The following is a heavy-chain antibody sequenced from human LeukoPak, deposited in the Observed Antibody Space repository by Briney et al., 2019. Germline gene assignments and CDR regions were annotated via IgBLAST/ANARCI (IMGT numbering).Heavy chain of an antibody. CDR2: ISSSGSTI. CDR1: GFTFSDYY. Sequence: GGSLRLSCAASGFTFSDYYMSWIRQAPGKGLEWVSYISSSGSTIYYADSVKGRFTISRDNAKSSLYLQMNSLRAEDTAVYYCARDSRGGYDILTGYYTSYYFDYWGQGTLVTVSS. V-gene: IGHV3-11*01. D-gene: IGHD3-9*01. J-gene: IGHJ4*02. CDR3: ARDSRGGYDILTGYYTSYYFDY.